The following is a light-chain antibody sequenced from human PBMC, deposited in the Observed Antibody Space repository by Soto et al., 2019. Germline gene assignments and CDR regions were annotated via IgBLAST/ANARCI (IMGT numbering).Light chain of an antibody. V-gene: IGKV3-15*01. CDR1: QSVSSN. CDR2: GAS. Sequence: EIVMTQSPATLSFSPGERATLSCRASQSVSSNLAWYQQKGGQAPRLLIYGASTRATGIPARFSGSGSGTEFTLTISSLQSEDFAVYFCQQFNNWPQTFGQGTKVEIX. CDR3: QQFNNWPQT. J-gene: IGKJ1*01.